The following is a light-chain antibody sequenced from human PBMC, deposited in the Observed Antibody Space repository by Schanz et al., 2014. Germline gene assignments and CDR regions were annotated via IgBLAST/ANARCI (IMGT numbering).Light chain of an antibody. CDR2: DAS. V-gene: IGKV3-20*01. Sequence: EIVLTQSPGTLSLSPGERAALSCRASQSVTDNYLAWYQQKPGRAPRLLIYDASSRATGIPDRFFGSGSGTDFTLTISRLEPEDFAVYYCQQYGSSPYTFGQGTKLEIK. CDR3: QQYGSSPYT. CDR1: QSVTDNY. J-gene: IGKJ2*01.